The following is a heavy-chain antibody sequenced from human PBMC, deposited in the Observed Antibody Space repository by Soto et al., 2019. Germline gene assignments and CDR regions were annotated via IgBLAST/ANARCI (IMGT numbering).Heavy chain of an antibody. D-gene: IGHD3-10*01. Sequence: GGSLRLSCAASGFTFSSYSMSWVRQAPGMRLEWVSGISGSGGTTYYADSVKGRFTISRDNSKNTLYLQMNSLRGEDTAVYYCAKDYYYEPGSYYQFDYWGQGTLVTVSS. J-gene: IGHJ4*02. V-gene: IGHV3-23*01. CDR2: ISGSGGTT. CDR1: GFTFSSYS. CDR3: AKDYYYEPGSYYQFDY.